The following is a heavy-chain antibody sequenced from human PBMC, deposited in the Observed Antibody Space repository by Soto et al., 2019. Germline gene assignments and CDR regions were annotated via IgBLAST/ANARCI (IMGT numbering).Heavy chain of an antibody. J-gene: IGHJ6*03. CDR3: ARKVRPWFGEYKYYYYMDV. D-gene: IGHD3-10*01. V-gene: IGHV4-34*01. Sequence: SETLSLTCAFYGLSFSCYYLILLRPPPGKGLEWIGEINHSGSTNYNPSLKSRVTISVDTSKNQFSLKLSSVTAADTAVYYCARKVRPWFGEYKYYYYMDVWGKGTTVTVSS. CDR2: INHSGST. CDR1: GLSFSCYY.